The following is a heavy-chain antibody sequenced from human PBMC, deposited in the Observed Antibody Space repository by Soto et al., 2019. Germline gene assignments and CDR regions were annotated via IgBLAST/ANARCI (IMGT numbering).Heavy chain of an antibody. J-gene: IGHJ6*02. V-gene: IGHV4-38-2*02. CDR3: ARDTTYMVVPYYYYYGMDV. CDR1: GGSITNFY. Sequence: SETLSLTCTVSGGSITNFYWGWIRQPPGKGLEWIGSIFHSGTTYYNPSLKSRVTISVDTSKNQFSLTLDSVTAADTAVYYCARDTTYMVVPYYYYYGMDVWGQGTTVTVSS. D-gene: IGHD2-21*01. CDR2: IFHSGTT.